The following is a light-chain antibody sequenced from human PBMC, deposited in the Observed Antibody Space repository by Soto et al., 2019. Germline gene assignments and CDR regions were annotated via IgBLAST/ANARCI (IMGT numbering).Light chain of an antibody. CDR1: SGHSSYA. J-gene: IGLJ1*01. CDR2: LNSDGSH. CDR3: QTWGTGIQV. V-gene: IGLV4-69*01. Sequence: QPVLTQSPSASASLGASVRLTSTLSSGHSSYAIAWHQQQPEKGPRYLMKLNSDGSHNKGDGIPDRFSGSSSGAERYLTISSLQSEDEADYYCQTWGTGIQVFGTGTKLTVL.